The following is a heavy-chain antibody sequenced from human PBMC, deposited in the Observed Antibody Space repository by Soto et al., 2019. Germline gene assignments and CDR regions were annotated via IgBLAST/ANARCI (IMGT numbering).Heavy chain of an antibody. J-gene: IGHJ4*02. CDR2: ISVSGNII. V-gene: IGHV3-48*03. D-gene: IGHD2-2*01. CDR3: VRDTMRASAAASLDY. CDR1: GFTFSTYE. Sequence: PGGALRVSCAASGFTFSTYEFNWVRQAPGRGLEWISYISVSGNIIKYAESVKGRFTISRDNAENSLHLHMSNLRVDDTALYFCVRDTMRASAAASLDYWGQGTQVTVSS.